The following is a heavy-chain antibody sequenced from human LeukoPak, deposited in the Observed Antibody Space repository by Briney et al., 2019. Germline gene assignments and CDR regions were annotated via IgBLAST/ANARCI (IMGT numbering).Heavy chain of an antibody. D-gene: IGHD1-1*01. CDR3: ARKTDHQTGGDY. V-gene: IGHV3-66*01. CDR2: IYSGGST. J-gene: IGHJ4*02. Sequence: GGSLRLSCAASGFSVSRNYMTWVREAPGEGLEWVSLIYSGGSTSYADSVKGRFTISRDNSKNTLYLQMNSLRAEDTAVYYCARKTDHQTGGDYWGQGTLVTVSS. CDR1: GFSVSRNY.